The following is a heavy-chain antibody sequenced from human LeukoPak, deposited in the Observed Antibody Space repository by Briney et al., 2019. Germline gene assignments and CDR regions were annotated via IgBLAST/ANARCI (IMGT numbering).Heavy chain of an antibody. V-gene: IGHV4-31*03. Sequence: SETLSLTCTVSGGSISSGGYYWSWIRQHPGKGLEWIGYIYYSGSTYYNPSLKSRVTISVDTSKNQFSLKLSSVTAADMAVYYCARMVRGVINYYYGMDVWGQGTTVTVSS. CDR2: IYYSGST. CDR3: ARMVRGVINYYYGMDV. D-gene: IGHD3-10*01. J-gene: IGHJ6*02. CDR1: GGSISSGGYY.